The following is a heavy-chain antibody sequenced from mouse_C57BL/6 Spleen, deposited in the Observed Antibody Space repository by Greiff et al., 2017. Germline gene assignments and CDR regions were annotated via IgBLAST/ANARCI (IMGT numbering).Heavy chain of an antibody. J-gene: IGHJ1*03. D-gene: IGHD2-3*01. V-gene: IGHV1-61*01. CDR1: GYTFTSYW. Sequence: QVQLKQPGAELVRPGSSVKLSCKASGYTFTSYWMDWVKQRPGQGLEWIGNIYPSDSETHYNQKFKDKATLTVDKSSSTAYMQLSSLTSEDSAVYYCARDDGYYVNWYFDVWGTGTTVTVSS. CDR3: ARDDGYYVNWYFDV. CDR2: IYPSDSET.